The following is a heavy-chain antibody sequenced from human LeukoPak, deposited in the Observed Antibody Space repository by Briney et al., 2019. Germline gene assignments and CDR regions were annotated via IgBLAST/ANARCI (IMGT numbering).Heavy chain of an antibody. CDR2: ISSSSSYI. V-gene: IGHV3-21*04. CDR3: AKDRRSHGRGVDY. CDR1: GFTFSSYS. Sequence: PGGSLRLSCAASGFTFSSYSMNWVRQAPGKGLEWVSSISSSSSYIYYADSVKGRFTISRDNSKNTLYLQMNSLRAEDTAVYYCAKDRRSHGRGVDYWGQGTLVTVSS. J-gene: IGHJ4*02. D-gene: IGHD3-10*01.